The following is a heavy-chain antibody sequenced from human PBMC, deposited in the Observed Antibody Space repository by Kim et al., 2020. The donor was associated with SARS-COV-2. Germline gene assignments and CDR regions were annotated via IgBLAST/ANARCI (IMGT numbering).Heavy chain of an antibody. D-gene: IGHD5-12*01. Sequence: ASVKVSCKVSGYTLTELSMHWVRQAPGKGLEWMGGFVPEDGETIYAQKFQGRVTMTEDTSTDTAFMGLSSLRSEDTAVYYWATDGGSSGYDLGSWGQGTLVNVSS. J-gene: IGHJ4*02. V-gene: IGHV1-24*01. CDR2: FVPEDGET. CDR3: ATDGGSSGYDLGS. CDR1: GYTLTELS.